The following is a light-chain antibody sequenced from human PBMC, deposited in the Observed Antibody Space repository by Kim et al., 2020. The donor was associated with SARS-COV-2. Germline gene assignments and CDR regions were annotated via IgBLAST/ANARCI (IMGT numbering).Light chain of an antibody. CDR2: DAS. J-gene: IGKJ5*01. V-gene: IGKV1-33*01. CDR3: QHLWT. Sequence: DIQMTQSPSSLSASVGDRVTITCQASQDISNYLNWYQQKPGKAPKLLIYDASNLETGVPSRFSGSGSGTDFTFTISSLQPEDIATYYCQHLWTFGQGTRLEIK. CDR1: QDISNY.